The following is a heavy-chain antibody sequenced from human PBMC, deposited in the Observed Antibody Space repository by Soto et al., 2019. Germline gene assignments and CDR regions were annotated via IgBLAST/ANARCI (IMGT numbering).Heavy chain of an antibody. J-gene: IGHJ4*01. CDR3: ALREGSDFDF. V-gene: IGHV1-46*01. CDR2: INPRDGSS. Sequence: QVQLVQSGAEVKKPGASVKVSCKASGYPFTASYMYWVRQAPGQGLEWVGVINPRDGSSNDAQNFQERVSMTSDTSTTTVHMELSSLRSDDTAVYYCALREGSDFDFWGQGTLVTFSA. CDR1: GYPFTASY.